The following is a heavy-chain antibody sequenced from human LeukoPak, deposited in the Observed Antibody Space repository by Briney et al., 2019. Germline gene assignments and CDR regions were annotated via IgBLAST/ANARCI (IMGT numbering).Heavy chain of an antibody. CDR1: GGSISSYY. D-gene: IGHD2-21*02. J-gene: IGHJ3*02. V-gene: IGHV4-59*01. CDR2: IYYSGST. CDR3: ARDGLLYDAFDI. Sequence: SETLSLTCAVSGGSISSYYWSWIRQPPGKGLEWIGYIYYSGSTNYNPSLKSRVTISADTSKNQFSLKLSSVTAADTAVYYCARDGLLYDAFDIWGQGTMVTVSS.